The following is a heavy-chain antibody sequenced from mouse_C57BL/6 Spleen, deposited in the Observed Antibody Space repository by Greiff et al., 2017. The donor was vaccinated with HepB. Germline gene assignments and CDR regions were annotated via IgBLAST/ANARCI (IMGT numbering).Heavy chain of an antibody. CDR3: ARWDYYGSSDWYFDV. D-gene: IGHD1-1*01. CDR1: GYTFTSYG. CDR2: IYPRSGNT. V-gene: IGHV1-81*01. Sequence: VQLQQSGAELARPGASVKLSCKASGYTFTSYGISWVKQRTGQGLEWIGEIYPRSGNTYYNEKFKGKATLTADKSSSTAYMELRSLTSEDSAVYFCARWDYYGSSDWYFDVWGTGTTVTVSS. J-gene: IGHJ1*03.